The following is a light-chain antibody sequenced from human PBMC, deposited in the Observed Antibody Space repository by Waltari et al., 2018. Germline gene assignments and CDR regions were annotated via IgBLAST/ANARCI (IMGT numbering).Light chain of an antibody. J-gene: IGKJ2*01. CDR2: YVS. Sequence: EIVLTQSPDFQSVTPKEKVTITCRASQSIGSSLHWYQQKPGQSPKLLIKYVSQSFSGVPSRFSASGSGTDFTLTISGLEAEDAATYYCHQSNSIPYTFGQGTKLEIK. V-gene: IGKV6-21*01. CDR1: QSIGSS. CDR3: HQSNSIPYT.